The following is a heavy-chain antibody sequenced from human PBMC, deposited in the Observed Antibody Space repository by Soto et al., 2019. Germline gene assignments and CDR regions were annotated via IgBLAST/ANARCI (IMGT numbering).Heavy chain of an antibody. CDR1: GFTFTSYA. CDR3: AKDVGQQWRPDY. V-gene: IGHV3-23*01. CDR2: ISATGNTI. Sequence: EVQVLESGGGLVQRGGSLRLSCAASGFTFTSYAMTWVRQAPGKGLEWVSAISATGNTIYNADAVRGRFTISRDNSKNIVYLQIDSLRAEDTAVYYCAKDVGQQWRPDYWGQGTLVRVSS. J-gene: IGHJ4*02. D-gene: IGHD6-19*01.